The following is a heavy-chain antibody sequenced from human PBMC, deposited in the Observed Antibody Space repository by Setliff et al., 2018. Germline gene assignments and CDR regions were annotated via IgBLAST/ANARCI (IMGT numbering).Heavy chain of an antibody. J-gene: IGHJ4*02. CDR1: GYTFNDYG. Sequence: ASVKVSCKTSGYTFNDYGINWVRQAPGQGLEWLGWISPYSGNTYSIEKLHGRFTLTTDTSTSTAYMELRSLQSDDTAVYYCSRLVRFCTRTSCQRLSGDEYWGQGALVTVSS. D-gene: IGHD2-2*01. CDR3: SRLVRFCTRTSCQRLSGDEY. CDR2: ISPYSGNT. V-gene: IGHV1-18*01.